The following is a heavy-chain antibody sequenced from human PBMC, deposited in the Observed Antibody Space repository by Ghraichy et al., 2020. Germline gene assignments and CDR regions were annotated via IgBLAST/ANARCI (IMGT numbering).Heavy chain of an antibody. D-gene: IGHD2-15*01. CDR1: GGSFSGYY. J-gene: IGHJ4*02. CDR2: INHSGST. V-gene: IGHV4-34*01. Sequence: SQTLSLTCAVYGGSFSGYYWSWIRQPPGKGLEWIGEINHSGSTNYNPSLKSRVTISVDTSKNQFSLKLSSVTAADTAVYYCATSNCSGGSCDEIFDYWGQGTLVTVSS. CDR3: ATSNCSGGSCDEIFDY.